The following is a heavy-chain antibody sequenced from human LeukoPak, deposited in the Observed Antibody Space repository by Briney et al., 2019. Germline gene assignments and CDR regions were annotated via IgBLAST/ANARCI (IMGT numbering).Heavy chain of an antibody. Sequence: GGSLRLSCAASGFTFSSYGMHWVRQAPGKGLEWVAFIRYDGSNKYYADSVKGRFTISRDNSKNTLYLQMNSLRAEDTAVYYCAKDGGFDFWSGVNWFDPWGQGTLVTVSS. J-gene: IGHJ5*02. CDR1: GFTFSSYG. CDR2: IRYDGSNK. V-gene: IGHV3-30*02. CDR3: AKDGGFDFWSGVNWFDP. D-gene: IGHD3-3*01.